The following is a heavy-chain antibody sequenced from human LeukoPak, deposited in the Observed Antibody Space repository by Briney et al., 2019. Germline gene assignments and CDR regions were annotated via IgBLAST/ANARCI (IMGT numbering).Heavy chain of an antibody. D-gene: IGHD5-18*01. Sequence: GGSLRLSCAASGFTFSYHGMHWVRQAPGKGLEWVAFIRNDGSQKYYPDSVKGRFTISRDNSKNTLYLQMNSLRAEDTAVYYCASSGYTYGPDYWGQGTLVTVSS. J-gene: IGHJ4*02. CDR1: GFTFSYHG. CDR3: ASSGYTYGPDY. V-gene: IGHV3-30*02. CDR2: IRNDGSQK.